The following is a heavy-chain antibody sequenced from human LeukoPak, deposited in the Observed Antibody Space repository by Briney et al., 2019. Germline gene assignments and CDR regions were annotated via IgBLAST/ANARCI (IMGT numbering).Heavy chain of an antibody. CDR3: ARDTVTGAFDI. CDR2: ISSSSSTI. D-gene: IGHD4-17*01. CDR1: GFTFSSYS. V-gene: IGHV3-48*04. J-gene: IGHJ3*02. Sequence: GGSLRLSCAASGFTFSSYSMNWVRQAPGKGLEWVSYISSSSSTIYYADSVKGRLTISRDNAKNSLYLQMNSLRAEDTAVYYCARDTVTGAFDIWGQGTMVTVSS.